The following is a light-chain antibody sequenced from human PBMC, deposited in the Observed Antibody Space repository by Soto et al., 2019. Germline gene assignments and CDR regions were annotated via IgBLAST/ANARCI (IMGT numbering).Light chain of an antibody. CDR1: QSISSW. CDR3: QQYNSYSRT. Sequence: DTQMTQSPSTLSASVGDRVTITCRASQSISSWLAWYQQKPGKAPNLLIYKASSLESGVPSRFSGSGSGTDFTLTISSLQPDDFATYYCQQYNSYSRTFGQGTKVEIK. CDR2: KAS. V-gene: IGKV1-5*03. J-gene: IGKJ1*01.